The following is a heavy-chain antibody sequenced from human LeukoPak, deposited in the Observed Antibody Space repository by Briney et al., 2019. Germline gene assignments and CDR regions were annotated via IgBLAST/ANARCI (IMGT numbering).Heavy chain of an antibody. D-gene: IGHD5-24*01. V-gene: IGHV1-8*03. Sequence: ASVKVSCKASGYTFTSYDISWMRQATGQGLEWMGWMNPNSGNTGYAQKFQGRVTITRNTSISTAYMELSSLRSEDTAVYYCARRDGYNYVDYWGQGTLVTVSS. CDR3: ARRDGYNYVDY. J-gene: IGHJ4*02. CDR2: MNPNSGNT. CDR1: GYTFTSYD.